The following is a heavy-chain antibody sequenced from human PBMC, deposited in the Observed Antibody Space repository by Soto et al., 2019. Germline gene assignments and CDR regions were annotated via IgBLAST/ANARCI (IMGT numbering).Heavy chain of an antibody. V-gene: IGHV3-30*18. Sequence: QVQLVESGGGVVQPGRSLRLSCAASGFTFSSDGIHWVRQAPGKGLEWVASISYDGSNKYYADSVKGRFTISRDNSKNTLYLQVNSLRTEDTAVYYCTKDSPLNRYWGQGTLVTVSS. CDR1: GFTFSSDG. CDR3: TKDSPLNRY. J-gene: IGHJ4*02. CDR2: ISYDGSNK.